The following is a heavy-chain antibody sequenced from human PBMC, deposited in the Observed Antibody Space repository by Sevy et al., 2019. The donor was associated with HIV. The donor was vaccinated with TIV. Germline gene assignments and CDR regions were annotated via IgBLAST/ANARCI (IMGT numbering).Heavy chain of an antibody. CDR3: AGENAWGRGYS. CDR1: GGSITSLY. V-gene: IGHV4-59*08. D-gene: IGHD1-26*01. Sequence: SETLSLTCTVSGGSITSLYWNWIWQPPGKGLEWIANIYYNGHINYNPSLKSRLTLSLDTSKNQFSLRLSSVTAADTAMYYCAGENAWGRGYSWGQGTLVTVSS. J-gene: IGHJ4*02. CDR2: IYYNGHI.